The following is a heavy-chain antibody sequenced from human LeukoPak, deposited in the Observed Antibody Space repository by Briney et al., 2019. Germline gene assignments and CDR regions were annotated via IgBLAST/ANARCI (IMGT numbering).Heavy chain of an antibody. CDR2: INHSGST. J-gene: IGHJ3*02. Sequence: SETLSLTCAVYGESFSGYYWSWLRQPPGKGLEWIGEINHSGSTNYNPSLKSRVTISVDTSKNQFSLKLSSVTAADTAVYYCARDLLERFGELSGAFDIWGQGTMVTVSS. CDR1: GESFSGYY. D-gene: IGHD3-10*01. V-gene: IGHV4-34*01. CDR3: ARDLLERFGELSGAFDI.